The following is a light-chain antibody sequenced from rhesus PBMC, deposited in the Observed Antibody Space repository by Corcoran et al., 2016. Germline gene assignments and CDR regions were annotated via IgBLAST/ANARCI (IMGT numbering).Light chain of an antibody. V-gene: IGKV1-22*01. Sequence: DIQMTQSPSSLSASVGDTVTITCRASQSISSWLDWYQQKPGKAPKLLIYKESILQSGVPSRFSGSGSGTDFTLTISSLQPEDFATYYCLQYSSSPPLTFGGGTKVEIK. CDR1: QSISSW. CDR2: KES. CDR3: LQYSSSPPLT. J-gene: IGKJ4*01.